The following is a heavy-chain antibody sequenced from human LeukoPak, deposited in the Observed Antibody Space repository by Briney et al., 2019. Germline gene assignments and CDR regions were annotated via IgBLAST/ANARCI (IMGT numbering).Heavy chain of an antibody. J-gene: IGHJ3*02. CDR1: GGSISSGGYY. V-gene: IGHV4-31*03. CDR3: ARGHAPGRVTSDAFDI. CDR2: IYYSGST. D-gene: IGHD4-17*01. Sequence: SQTLSLTCTVSGGSISSGGYYWSWIRQHPGQGLEWIGYIYYSGSTYYNPSLKSRVTISVDTSKNQFSLKLSAVTAADTAVYYCARGHAPGRVTSDAFDIWGQGTMVTVSS.